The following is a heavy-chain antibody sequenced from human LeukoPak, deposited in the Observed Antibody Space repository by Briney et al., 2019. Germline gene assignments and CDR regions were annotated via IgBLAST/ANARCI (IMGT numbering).Heavy chain of an antibody. CDR2: IYTSGST. CDR1: GSISSYY. CDR3: ARQKFTSTSCLTKKAFDI. V-gene: IGHV4-4*09. Sequence: SETLSLTCTVSGSISSYYWSWIRQPPGKGLEWIGYIYTSGSTNYNPSLKSRVTISVDTSKNQFSLDLSSVTAADTAVYYCARQKFTSTSCLTKKAFDIWGQGTMVPVSS. D-gene: IGHD2-2*01. J-gene: IGHJ3*02.